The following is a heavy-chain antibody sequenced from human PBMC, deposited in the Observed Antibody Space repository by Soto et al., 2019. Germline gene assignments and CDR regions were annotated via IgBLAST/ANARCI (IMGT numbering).Heavy chain of an antibody. D-gene: IGHD3-16*01. J-gene: IGHJ3*01. CDR1: GFTFNYA. Sequence: EVQLLESGGGLVQPGGSLRLSCLGSGFTFNYAMTWVRQAPGKGLEWVSAISGSGGSTYYADSAKGRFTISRDNSKNILYLQMNSLRAEDTAIYYCARLAAADAFDANDVWGQGTMVTVSS. CDR3: ARLAAADAFDANDV. V-gene: IGHV3-23*01. CDR2: ISGSGGST.